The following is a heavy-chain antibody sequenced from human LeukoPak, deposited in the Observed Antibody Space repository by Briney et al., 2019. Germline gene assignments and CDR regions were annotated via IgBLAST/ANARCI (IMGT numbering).Heavy chain of an antibody. CDR2: IRHDGCAK. CDR3: SPSQDSAGND. V-gene: IGHV3-7*03. Sequence: GGSLRLSCAASGFTFSHYWMSWVRQAPGKGLEWVANIRHDGCAKNYVPSLKGRFTISRDNSKKSLYLQMNSLKIEDTALYYLSPSQDSAGNDWGKGNLVTVSS. D-gene: IGHD2-15*01. CDR1: GFTFSHYW. J-gene: IGHJ4*02.